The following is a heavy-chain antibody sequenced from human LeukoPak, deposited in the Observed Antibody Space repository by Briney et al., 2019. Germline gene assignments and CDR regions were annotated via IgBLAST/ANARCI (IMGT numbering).Heavy chain of an antibody. V-gene: IGHV3-48*03. CDR1: GFTFSSYE. CDR3: AKDDPRCGIDY. J-gene: IGHJ4*02. CDR2: IDFSGTTI. D-gene: IGHD4/OR15-4a*01. Sequence: PGGSLRLSCAASGFTFSSYEMNWVRQAPGKGLEWVSYIDFSGTTIHYADSVKGRFTISRDNSKNTLYLQMNSLRAEDTAVYYCAKDDPRCGIDYWGQGTLVTVSS.